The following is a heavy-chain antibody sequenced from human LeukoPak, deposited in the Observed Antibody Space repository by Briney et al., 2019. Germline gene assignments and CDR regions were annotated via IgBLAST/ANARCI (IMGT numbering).Heavy chain of an antibody. CDR2: IRFVGSKI. V-gene: IGHV3-30*02. Sequence: GGSLRLSCAASGFTFTNKGMHWVRQAPGKGLEWVSSIRFVGSKISYADSVKGRSTISRDNSKNRLYLQMNSLRAEDTAVYFCAKVLIMEATRHLDYWVQGTLVTVSS. J-gene: IGHJ4*02. D-gene: IGHD1-26*01. CDR1: GFTFTNKG. CDR3: AKVLIMEATRHLDY.